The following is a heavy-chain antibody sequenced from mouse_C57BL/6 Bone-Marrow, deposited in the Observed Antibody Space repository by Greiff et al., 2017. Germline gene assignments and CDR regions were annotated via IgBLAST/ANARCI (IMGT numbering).Heavy chain of an antibody. D-gene: IGHD2-2*01. CDR2: ISSGSSTL. V-gene: IGHV5-17*01. J-gene: IGHJ3*01. CDR1: GFTFSDYG. Sequence: EVQLVESGGGLVQPGGSLKLSCAASGFTFSDYGMHWVRQAPEKGLKWVAYISSGSSTLYYTDTVKGRFTISRANAKNTLFLQMTSLRSEDKAMYYCARGDYAYEGAWFAYWGQGTLVTVSA. CDR3: ARGDYAYEGAWFAY.